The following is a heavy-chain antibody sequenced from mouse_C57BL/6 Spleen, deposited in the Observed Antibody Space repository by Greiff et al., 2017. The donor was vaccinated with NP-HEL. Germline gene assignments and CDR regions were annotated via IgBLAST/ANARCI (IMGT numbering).Heavy chain of an antibody. Sequence: QVQLQQPGAELVMPGASVKLSCKASGYTFTSYWMHWVKQRPGQGLEWIGEIDPSDSYTNYNQKFKGKSTLTVDKSSSTAYMQLSSLTSEDSAVYYCARGGLLRDWYFDVWGTGTTVTVSS. J-gene: IGHJ1*03. CDR3: ARGGLLRDWYFDV. CDR2: IDPSDSYT. D-gene: IGHD2-3*01. CDR1: GYTFTSYW. V-gene: IGHV1-69*01.